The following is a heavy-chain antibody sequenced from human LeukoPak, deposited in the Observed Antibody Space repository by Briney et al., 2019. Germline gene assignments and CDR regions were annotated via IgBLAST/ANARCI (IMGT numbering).Heavy chain of an antibody. CDR1: GFTFDDYG. Sequence: GGSLRLSCAASGFTFDDYGMSWVRQAPGTGLEWVSSISSSGSSKYYADSLKGRCTISRDNARNSLYLQMNSLRAEDTAVYYCHYDSSGHDAFDIWGQGTMVTVSS. CDR2: ISSSGSSK. V-gene: IGHV3-48*03. CDR3: HYDSSGHDAFDI. D-gene: IGHD3-22*01. J-gene: IGHJ3*02.